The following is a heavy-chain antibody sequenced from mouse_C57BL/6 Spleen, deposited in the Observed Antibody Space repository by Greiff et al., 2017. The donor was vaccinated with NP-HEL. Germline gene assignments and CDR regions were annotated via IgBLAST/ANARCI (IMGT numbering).Heavy chain of an antibody. CDR1: GYSITSGYY. J-gene: IGHJ4*01. CDR2: ISYDGSN. CDR3: ARDHDYRYYYAMDY. Sequence: EVKVEESGPGLVKPSQSLSLTCSVTGYSITSGYYWNWIRQFPGNKLEWMGYISYDGSNNYNPSLKNRISITRDTSKNQFFLKLNSVTTEDTATYYCARDHDYRYYYAMDYWGQGTSVTVSS. D-gene: IGHD2-4*01. V-gene: IGHV3-6*01.